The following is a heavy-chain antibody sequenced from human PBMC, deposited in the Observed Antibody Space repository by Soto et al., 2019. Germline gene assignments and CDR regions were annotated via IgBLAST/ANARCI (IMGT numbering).Heavy chain of an antibody. D-gene: IGHD2-2*01. CDR1: SGSISSSNW. CDR3: ARGCSSTSCYENHDAFAI. CDR2: IYHSGST. Sequence: QVQLQESGPGLVKPSGTLSLTCAVSSGSISSSNWWSWVRQPPGKGLEWIGEIYHSGSTNYNPSLKSRVTISVDKSKNQFSLKLSSVTAADTAVYYCARGCSSTSCYENHDAFAIWGQGTMVTVSS. J-gene: IGHJ3*02. V-gene: IGHV4-4*02.